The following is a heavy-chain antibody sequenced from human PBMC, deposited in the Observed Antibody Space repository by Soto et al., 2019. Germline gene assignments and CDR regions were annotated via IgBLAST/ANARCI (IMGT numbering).Heavy chain of an antibody. D-gene: IGHD2-15*01. Sequence: ASVKVSCKASGYTFTSYCMHWVRQAPGQGLEWLGIINPSGGSTSSAQKFQGRVTMPRDTSTSSVYMELISLRSEDTAVYYCARDLPVVVVATYYYGMDVWGQGTTVTVSS. V-gene: IGHV1-46*03. J-gene: IGHJ6*02. CDR1: GYTFTSYC. CDR3: ARDLPVVVVATYYYGMDV. CDR2: INPSGGST.